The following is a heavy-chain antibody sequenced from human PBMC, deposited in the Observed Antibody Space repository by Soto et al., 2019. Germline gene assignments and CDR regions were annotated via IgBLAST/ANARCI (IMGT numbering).Heavy chain of an antibody. D-gene: IGHD5-12*01. Sequence: QVQLVQSGAEVKKPGSSVKVSCKASGGTFSSYTISWVRQAPGQGLEWMGRISPILGIANYAQKFQGRVTIPADKSTSTAYMELSSLRSEDTAVYYCARVGGYDSPGFDYWGQGTLVTVSS. CDR3: ARVGGYDSPGFDY. V-gene: IGHV1-69*02. J-gene: IGHJ4*02. CDR1: GGTFSSYT. CDR2: ISPILGIA.